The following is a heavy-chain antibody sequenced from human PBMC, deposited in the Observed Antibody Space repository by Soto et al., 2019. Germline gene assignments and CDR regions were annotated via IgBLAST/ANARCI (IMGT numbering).Heavy chain of an antibody. Sequence: ASVKVSCKASGYTFTSYGISWVRQAPGQGLEWMGWISAYNGNTNYAQKLQGRVTMTTDTSTSTAYMELRSLRSDDTAVYYCARSRRYCSGGSCYSVYYYYYMDVWGKGTTVTVSS. D-gene: IGHD2-15*01. CDR2: ISAYNGNT. CDR3: ARSRRYCSGGSCYSVYYYYYMDV. J-gene: IGHJ6*03. V-gene: IGHV1-18*01. CDR1: GYTFTSYG.